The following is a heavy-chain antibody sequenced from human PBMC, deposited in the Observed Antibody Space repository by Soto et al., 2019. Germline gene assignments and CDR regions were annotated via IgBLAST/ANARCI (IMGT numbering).Heavy chain of an antibody. CDR2: IYYSGST. V-gene: IGHV4-30-4*01. Sequence: SETLSLTCTVSGGSISSGDYYWSWIRQPPGKGLEWIGYIYYSGSTYYNPSLKSRVTISVDTSKNQFSLKLSSVTAADTAVYYCATDRPDTAIDYWGQGTLVTVSS. CDR3: ATDRPDTAIDY. J-gene: IGHJ4*02. CDR1: GGSISSGDYY. D-gene: IGHD5-18*01.